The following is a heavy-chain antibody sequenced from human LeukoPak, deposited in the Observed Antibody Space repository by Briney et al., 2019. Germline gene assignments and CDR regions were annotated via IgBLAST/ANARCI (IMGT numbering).Heavy chain of an antibody. D-gene: IGHD4-23*01. Sequence: GGSLRLSCAASGFTFSSYAMHWVRQAPGKGLEWVAVISYDGSNKYYADSVKGRFTTSGDNSKNTLYLQMNSLRAENTAVYYCARDLTTVVTPDYWGQGTLVTVSS. CDR1: GFTFSSYA. CDR3: ARDLTTVVTPDY. J-gene: IGHJ4*02. V-gene: IGHV3-30-3*01. CDR2: ISYDGSNK.